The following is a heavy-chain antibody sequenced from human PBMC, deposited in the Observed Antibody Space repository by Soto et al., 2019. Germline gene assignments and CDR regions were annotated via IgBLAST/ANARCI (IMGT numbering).Heavy chain of an antibody. V-gene: IGHV4-39*01. CDR1: GGSISSSSYY. CDR3: ASVILNQGYYYDSSGYYPTGGAFDY. D-gene: IGHD3-22*01. Sequence: SETLSLTCTVSGGSISSSSYYWGWIRQPPGKGLEWIGSIYYSGSTYYNPSLKSRVTISVDTSKNQFSLKLSSVTAADTAVYYCASVILNQGYYYDSSGYYPTGGAFDYWGQGTLVTVSS. J-gene: IGHJ4*02. CDR2: IYYSGST.